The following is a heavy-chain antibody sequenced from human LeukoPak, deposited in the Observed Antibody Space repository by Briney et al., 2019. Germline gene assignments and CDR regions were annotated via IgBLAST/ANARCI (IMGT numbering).Heavy chain of an antibody. J-gene: IGHJ4*02. CDR3: ASLLRHFDWLSPPDY. Sequence: SETLSVTCTVPGGSISSSSYYWGWIRQPPGKGLEWIGSIYYSGGTYYNPSLKSRVTISVDTSKNQFSLKLSSVTAADTAVYYCASLLRHFDWLSPPDYWGQGTLVTVSS. CDR2: IYYSGGT. D-gene: IGHD3-9*01. V-gene: IGHV4-39*01. CDR1: GGSISSSSYY.